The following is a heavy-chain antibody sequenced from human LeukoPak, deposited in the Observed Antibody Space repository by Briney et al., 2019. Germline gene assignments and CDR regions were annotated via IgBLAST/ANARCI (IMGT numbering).Heavy chain of an antibody. J-gene: IGHJ4*02. V-gene: IGHV3-48*03. CDR2: ISSSGSTI. Sequence: GGSLRLSCAASGFTFSSYEMNWVRQAPGKGLEWVSYISSSGSTIYYADSVKGRFTISRDNAKNSLYLQMNSLRAEDTAVYYYARDDSSGWSLALNYFDYWGQGTLVTVSS. D-gene: IGHD6-19*01. CDR1: GFTFSSYE. CDR3: ARDDSSGWSLALNYFDY.